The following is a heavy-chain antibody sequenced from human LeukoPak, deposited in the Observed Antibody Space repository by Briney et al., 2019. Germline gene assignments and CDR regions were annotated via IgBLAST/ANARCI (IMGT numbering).Heavy chain of an antibody. V-gene: IGHV1-69*13. J-gene: IGHJ5*02. D-gene: IGHD3-9*01. CDR3: ARGRIDYDILTGYYHSNWFDP. CDR2: IIPIFGTA. Sequence: ASVKVSCKASGYTFTSYAISWVRQAPGQGLEWMGGIIPIFGTANYAQKFQGRVTITADESTSTAYMELSSLRSEDTAVYYCARGRIDYDILTGYYHSNWFDPWGQGTLVTVSS. CDR1: GYTFTSYA.